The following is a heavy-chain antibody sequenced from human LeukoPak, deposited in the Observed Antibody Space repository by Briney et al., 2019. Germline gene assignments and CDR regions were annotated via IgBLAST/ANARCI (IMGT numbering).Heavy chain of an antibody. V-gene: IGHV3-33*06. CDR1: GFTFTTYG. Sequence: GGSLRLSCAASGFTFTTYGMHWVRQAPGKGLEWVAVIWFDGNNKFYADSVKGRFTVSRDNSKNTLYLHMNSLRGEDTAVYYCAKSGPTGRTLNWFDPWGQGTLVTVSS. D-gene: IGHD3-10*01. CDR2: IWFDGNNK. CDR3: AKSGPTGRTLNWFDP. J-gene: IGHJ5*02.